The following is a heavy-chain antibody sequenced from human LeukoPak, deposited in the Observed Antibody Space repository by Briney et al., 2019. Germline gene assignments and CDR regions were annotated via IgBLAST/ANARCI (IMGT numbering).Heavy chain of an antibody. CDR3: ARHGLQTRYNWNNEGRKNWCDP. CDR1: GFILSNYY. D-gene: IGHD1/OR15-1a*01. Sequence: GASVNVSCKVSGFILSNYYIEWVRPAAGQGRDWMGIMNLSDGSTMYAQQGQGRITLTGDTSTSTVYIDLSNLKSEDTAVYYCARHGLQTRYNWNNEGRKNWCDPWGQGTLVTVSS. J-gene: IGHJ5*02. CDR2: MNLSDGST. V-gene: IGHV1-46*01.